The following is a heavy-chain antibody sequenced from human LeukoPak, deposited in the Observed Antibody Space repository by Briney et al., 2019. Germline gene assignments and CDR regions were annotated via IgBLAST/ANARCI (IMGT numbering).Heavy chain of an antibody. V-gene: IGHV1-18*01. CDR1: GYTFTSYG. D-gene: IGHD6-13*01. CDR3: ARDPVLGIAATRRFDY. J-gene: IGHJ4*02. CDR2: ISPYNGNT. Sequence: GASVKVSCKASGYTFTSYGISWVRQAPGQGLEWMGWISPYNGNTNYAQKLQGRVTMTTDTSTTTAYMELRSLRSDDTAVYYCARDPVLGIAATRRFDYWGQGTLVTVSS.